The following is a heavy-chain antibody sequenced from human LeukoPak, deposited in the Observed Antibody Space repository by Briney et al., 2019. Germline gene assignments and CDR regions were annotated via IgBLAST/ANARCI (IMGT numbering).Heavy chain of an antibody. CDR3: ARDPCSGGSCHDAFDI. V-gene: IGHV1-18*01. J-gene: IGHJ3*02. CDR2: ISTYNGNT. D-gene: IGHD2-15*01. Sequence: ASVKVSCKASGYTFTSYGISWVRQAPGQGLEWMGWISTYNGNTNSAQKLQGRVTMTTDTSTSTAHMELRSLRSDDTAVYYCARDPCSGGSCHDAFDIWGQGTTVTVFS. CDR1: GYTFTSYG.